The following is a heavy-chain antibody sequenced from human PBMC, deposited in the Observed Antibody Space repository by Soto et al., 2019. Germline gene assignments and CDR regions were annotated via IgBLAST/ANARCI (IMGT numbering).Heavy chain of an antibody. D-gene: IGHD3-10*01. J-gene: IGHJ5*02. CDR1: GFTFSSYA. V-gene: IGHV3-23*01. CDR2: SSGSGGST. CDR3: AKSGVWFGSNWFDP. Sequence: EVQLLESGGGLVQPGGSLRLSCAASGFTFSSYAMSWVRQAPGKGLEWVSASSGSGGSTYYADSVKGRFTIYRDNSKNTLYLQMNSLRAEDTAVYYCAKSGVWFGSNWFDPWGQGTLVTVSS.